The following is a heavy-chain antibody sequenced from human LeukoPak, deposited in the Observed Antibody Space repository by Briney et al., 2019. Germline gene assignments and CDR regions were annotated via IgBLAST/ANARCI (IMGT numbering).Heavy chain of an antibody. CDR3: AKGEGGSSSWYDFYDYGMDV. J-gene: IGHJ6*04. CDR2: ISNDGTKE. V-gene: IGHV3-30*18. CDR1: GFTFNRYA. D-gene: IGHD6-13*01. Sequence: GRSPRLSCAASGFTFNRYAMHWVRQAPAKGLEWVAVISNDGTKEYSADSVKGRFTISRDNSKNTLYLTMDSLRAEDTAVYYCAKGEGGSSSWYDFYDYGMDVWGKGTTVTVSS.